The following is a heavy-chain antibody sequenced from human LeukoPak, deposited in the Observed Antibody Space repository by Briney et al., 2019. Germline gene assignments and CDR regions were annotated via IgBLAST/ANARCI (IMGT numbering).Heavy chain of an antibody. J-gene: IGHJ4*02. CDR1: GGSISSSSYY. Sequence: SETLSLTCTVSGGSISSSSYYWGWIRQPPEKGLEWIGSIYYSGSTYYNPSLKSRVTISVDTSKNEFSLKLSSATAADTAVYYCGRIVGVSRPKGKSFDYWGQGTLVTVSS. V-gene: IGHV4-39*01. D-gene: IGHD1-26*01. CDR3: GRIVGVSRPKGKSFDY. CDR2: IYYSGST.